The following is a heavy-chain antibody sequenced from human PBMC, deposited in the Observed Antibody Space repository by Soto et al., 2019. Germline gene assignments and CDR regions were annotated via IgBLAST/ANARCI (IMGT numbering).Heavy chain of an antibody. D-gene: IGHD2-21*02. CDR2: INAGNGNT. CDR1: GYTFTSYA. CDR3: AGSFVVVTALDY. V-gene: IGHV1-3*05. Sequence: QVHLVQSGAEEKKPGASVKVSCKASGYTFTSYAMHWVRQAPGQRLEWMGWINAGNGNTKYSQKFQGRVTITRDTSASTAYMELSSLRSEDTAVYYCAGSFVVVTALDYCGQGTLVTVSS. J-gene: IGHJ4*02.